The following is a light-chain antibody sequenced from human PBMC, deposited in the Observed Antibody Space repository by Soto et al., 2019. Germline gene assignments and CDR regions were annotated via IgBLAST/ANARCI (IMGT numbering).Light chain of an antibody. J-gene: IGKJ1*01. CDR1: QSVSSSY. Sequence: EIVLTQSPGTLSLSPGERATLSCRASQSVSSSYLAWYQQKPGQAPRLLIYGASSRATGIPDRFSGSGSGSDFTLTISRLEPEDFAVYYCQQYGSSPGTFGQGTKVAIK. CDR3: QQYGSSPGT. CDR2: GAS. V-gene: IGKV3-20*01.